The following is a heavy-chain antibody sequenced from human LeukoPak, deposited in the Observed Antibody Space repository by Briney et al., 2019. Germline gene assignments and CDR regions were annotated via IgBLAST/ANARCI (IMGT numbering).Heavy chain of an antibody. V-gene: IGHV3-48*03. Sequence: PGGSQSLFCAASGFTFSNYEFNWVRQAPGKGLEWVSYISSSGRNIYYADSVKGRFTISRDNAKNSLYLQMNSLRAEDTAVYYCARDLVQLWSKDFWGQGTLVTVSS. J-gene: IGHJ4*02. CDR1: GFTFSNYE. CDR3: ARDLVQLWSKDF. D-gene: IGHD5-18*01. CDR2: ISSSGRNI.